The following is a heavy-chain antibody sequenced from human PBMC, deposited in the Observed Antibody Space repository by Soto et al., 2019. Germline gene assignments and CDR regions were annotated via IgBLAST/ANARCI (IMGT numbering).Heavy chain of an antibody. J-gene: IGHJ5*02. V-gene: IGHV3-74*01. CDR1: GFTFSTYW. D-gene: IGHD2-2*01. CDR2: IDSDGSFT. Sequence: GGSLRLSCAASGFTFSTYWMHWVRQAPGKGLVWVSHIDSDGSFTTYADSVKGRFTISRDNAKSSLYLQMDSLRAEDTAVYYCARDSRIVARPAMGSVGFDPWGQGTLVTVSS. CDR3: ARDSRIVARPAMGSVGFDP.